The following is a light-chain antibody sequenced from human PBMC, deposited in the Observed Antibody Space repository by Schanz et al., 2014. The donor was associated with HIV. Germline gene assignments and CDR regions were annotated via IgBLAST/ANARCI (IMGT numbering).Light chain of an antibody. CDR1: SSDVGTYNR. V-gene: IGLV2-18*02. J-gene: IGLJ2*01. CDR3: SSYAGSDNVV. CDR2: EVN. Sequence: QSALTQPPSVSGSPGQSVTISCTGTSSDVGTYNRVSWYQQPPGTAPKLMIYEVNNRPSGVPDRFSGSKSGNTASLTISGLQAEDEADYYCSSYAGSDNVVLGGGTKLTVL.